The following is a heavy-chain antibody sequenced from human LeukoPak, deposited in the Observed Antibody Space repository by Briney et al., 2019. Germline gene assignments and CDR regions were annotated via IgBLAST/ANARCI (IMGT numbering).Heavy chain of an antibody. Sequence: ASVKVSCTASGYTFTTYYMHWVRQAPGQGLVWMGIINPSSGSTSYAQKLQGRVTRTRDTSTSTVYMELSSLRSEDTAVYYCARGGYYGSGSPCDYWGQGTLVTVSS. CDR1: GYTFTTYY. CDR3: ARGGYYGSGSPCDY. J-gene: IGHJ4*02. V-gene: IGHV1-46*03. D-gene: IGHD3-10*01. CDR2: INPSSGST.